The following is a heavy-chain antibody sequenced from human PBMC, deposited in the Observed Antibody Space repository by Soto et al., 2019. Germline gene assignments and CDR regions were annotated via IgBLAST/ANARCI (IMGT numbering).Heavy chain of an antibody. CDR1: GFTFTRDI. CDR2: ISSTTNYI. Sequence: GGSLRLSCAASGFTFTRDIMNWVRQAPGKGLEWVSSISSTTNYIYYADSMKGRFTVSRDNAKNSVYLEMNSLSAEDTAVYYCARESEDLTPNFDYWGQGTMVTV. J-gene: IGHJ4*02. V-gene: IGHV3-21*01. CDR3: ARESEDLTPNFDY.